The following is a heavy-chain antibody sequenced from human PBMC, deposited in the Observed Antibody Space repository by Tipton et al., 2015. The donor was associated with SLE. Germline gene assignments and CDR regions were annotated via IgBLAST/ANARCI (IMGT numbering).Heavy chain of an antibody. CDR3: ARSRSPYYGAFGY. CDR2: ITASGSTI. D-gene: IGHD4-17*01. J-gene: IGHJ4*02. CDR1: GFTFSSYE. Sequence: SLRLSCVASGFTFSSYEMTWVRQAPGKGLEWVSYITASGSTIYYADSVRGRFTISRDNAKNSLYLQMNSLRAEDTAVYYCARSRSPYYGAFGYWGQGTLVTVSS. V-gene: IGHV3-48*03.